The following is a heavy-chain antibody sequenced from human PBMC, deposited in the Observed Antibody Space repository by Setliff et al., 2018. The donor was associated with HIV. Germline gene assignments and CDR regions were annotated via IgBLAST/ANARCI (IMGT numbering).Heavy chain of an antibody. CDR1: ATFTNVD. D-gene: IGHD3-10*01. Sequence: ASVKVSCKASATFTNVDIHWLRRATGQGLEWMGWMNPNSGVSGYGQKFQGRVTMTRDTSISTAYMELSSLTSEDTAVYYCARDREAEGDAFDIWGQGTMVTVSS. CDR2: MNPNSGVS. CDR3: ARDREAEGDAFDI. J-gene: IGHJ3*02. V-gene: IGHV1-8*01.